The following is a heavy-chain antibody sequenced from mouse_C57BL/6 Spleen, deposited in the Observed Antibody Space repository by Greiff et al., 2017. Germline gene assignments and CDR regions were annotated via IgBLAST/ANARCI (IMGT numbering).Heavy chain of an antibody. CDR3: AREYGYDNYAMDY. CDR2: ISSGSSTI. J-gene: IGHJ4*01. Sequence: EVQRVESGGGLVKPGGSLKLSCAASGFTFSDYGMHWVRQAPEKGLEWVAYISSGSSTIYYADTVKGRFTISRDNAKNTLFLQMTSLRSEDTAMYYCAREYGYDNYAMDYWGQGTSVTVSS. CDR1: GFTFSDYG. D-gene: IGHD2-2*01. V-gene: IGHV5-17*01.